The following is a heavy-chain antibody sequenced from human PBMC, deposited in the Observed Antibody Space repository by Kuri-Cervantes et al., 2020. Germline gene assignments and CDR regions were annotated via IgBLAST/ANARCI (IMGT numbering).Heavy chain of an antibody. D-gene: IGHD1-1*01. CDR3: TRGTTTGTTAWFDS. J-gene: IGHJ5*01. Sequence: ASVKVSCKTSGYTFTGYYMHWVRQAPGQGLEWIGWINPKSGGTTYAHKFQGRVTMTRDTSISTVYMELTRLRSDDTAIYYCTRGTTTGTTAWFDSWGQGTLVTVSS. V-gene: IGHV1-2*02. CDR1: GYTFTGYY. CDR2: INPKSGGT.